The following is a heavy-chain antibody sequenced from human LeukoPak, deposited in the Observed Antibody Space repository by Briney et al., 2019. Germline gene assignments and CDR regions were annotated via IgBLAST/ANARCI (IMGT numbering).Heavy chain of an antibody. CDR3: ASRKLGNDY. CDR2: IYYTGST. Sequence: SETLSLTCTVSGGSVSDYYWSWIRQSPGKGLEWIGYIYYTGSTSYNPSLRSQVTMSADTSKNQFSLKLSSVTAADTAVYYCASRKLGNDYWGQGTLVTVSS. CDR1: GGSVSDYY. D-gene: IGHD7-27*01. V-gene: IGHV4-59*02. J-gene: IGHJ4*02.